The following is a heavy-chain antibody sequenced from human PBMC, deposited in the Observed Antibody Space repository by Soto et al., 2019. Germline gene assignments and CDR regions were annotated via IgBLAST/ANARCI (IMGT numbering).Heavy chain of an antibody. CDR1: GGSISSSSYY. CDR3: ARLMVTWFDP. J-gene: IGHJ5*02. D-gene: IGHD5-18*01. Sequence: QLQLQESGPGLVKPSETLSLTCTVSGGSISSSSYYWGWIRQPPGKGLEWIGSIYYSGSTYYNPSLKSRVTISVYTSKNQFSLKLSSVTAADTAVYYCARLMVTWFDPWGQGTLVTVSS. CDR2: IYYSGST. V-gene: IGHV4-39*01.